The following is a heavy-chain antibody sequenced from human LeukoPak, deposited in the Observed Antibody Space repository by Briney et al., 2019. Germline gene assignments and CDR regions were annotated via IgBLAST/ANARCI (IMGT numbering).Heavy chain of an antibody. V-gene: IGHV4-59*08. D-gene: IGHD2-21*01. CDR1: GGSINSYY. CDR3: ARGGGGENLDY. J-gene: IGHJ4*02. Sequence: SETLSLTCTVSGGSINSYYWNWIRQPPGKGLEWIGYIYYSGSTNYNPSLKSRVTISVDTSKNQFSLKLSSVTAADTAVYYCARGGGGENLDYWGQGTLVTVSS. CDR2: IYYSGST.